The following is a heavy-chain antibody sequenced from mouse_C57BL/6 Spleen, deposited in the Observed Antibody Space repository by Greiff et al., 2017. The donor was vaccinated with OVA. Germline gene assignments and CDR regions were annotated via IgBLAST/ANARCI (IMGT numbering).Heavy chain of an antibody. Sequence: EVQLVESGGGLVKPGGSLKLSCAASGFTFSDYGMHWVRQAPAKGLEWVAYISSVTSPSYYADTVKGRFTISRDNAKNTLYLQMTSLRSEDTAMYYCARALTGTSYWYFDVWGTGTTVTVSS. J-gene: IGHJ1*03. CDR3: ARALTGTSYWYFDV. CDR2: ISSVTSPS. V-gene: IGHV5-17*01. CDR1: GFTFSDYG. D-gene: IGHD4-1*01.